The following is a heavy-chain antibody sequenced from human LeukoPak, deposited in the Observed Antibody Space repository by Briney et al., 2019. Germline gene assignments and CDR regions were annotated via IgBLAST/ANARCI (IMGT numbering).Heavy chain of an antibody. Sequence: GGSLRLSCAASGFTFSSYSMNWVRQAPGKGLEWVSSISSSSSYMYYADSVKGRFTISRDNAKNSLYLQMNSLRAEDTAVYYCARVWDAAFDYWGQGTLVTVSS. J-gene: IGHJ4*02. CDR2: ISSSSSYM. CDR3: ARVWDAAFDY. D-gene: IGHD3-16*01. CDR1: GFTFSSYS. V-gene: IGHV3-21*01.